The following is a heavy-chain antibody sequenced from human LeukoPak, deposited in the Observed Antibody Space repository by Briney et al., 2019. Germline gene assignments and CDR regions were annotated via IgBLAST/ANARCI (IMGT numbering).Heavy chain of an antibody. CDR1: RGSISRYY. Sequence: SETLSLTCTVSRGSISRYYWSWMRQPAGKGREWIGRIYTSGSTNYNPSLKSRVTMSVDTSKNQFSLKLSSVTGADTAVYYGVREVGNSNGFEAYFNFWSWGTLITVS. D-gene: IGHD5-18*01. V-gene: IGHV4-4*07. J-gene: IGHJ4*02. CDR3: VREVGNSNGFEAYFNF. CDR2: IYTSGST.